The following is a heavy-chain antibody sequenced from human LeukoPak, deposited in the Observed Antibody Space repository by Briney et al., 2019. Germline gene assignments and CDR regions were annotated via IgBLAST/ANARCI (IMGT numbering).Heavy chain of an antibody. CDR2: MNPNSGKT. V-gene: IGHV1-8*01. J-gene: IGHJ4*02. CDR1: GYTFTSYD. Sequence: ASVKVSCKASGYTFTSYDINWVRQATGQGLEWMGWMNPNSGKTGYAQKFQGRVPMTRTTSIRTAYMELSSLRSEDTAVYYCTRSVRDGTIDYWGQGTLVTVSS. CDR3: TRSVRDGTIDY. D-gene: IGHD5-24*01.